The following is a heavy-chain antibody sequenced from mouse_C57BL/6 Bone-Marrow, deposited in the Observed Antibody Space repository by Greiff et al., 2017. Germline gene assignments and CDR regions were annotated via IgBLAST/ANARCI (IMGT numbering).Heavy chain of an antibody. V-gene: IGHV14-1*01. J-gene: IGHJ2*01. D-gene: IGHD1-1*01. CDR2: IDPEDGDT. CDR1: GFNIKDYY. Sequence: VQLQQSGAELVRPGASVKLSCTASGFNIKDYYMHWVKQRPEQGLEWIGRIDPEDGDTEYAPKFQGKATMTADTSYITAYLLLSSLTSEDTAVYYCTIYSYGSSVDYWGQGTTLTVSS. CDR3: TIYSYGSSVDY.